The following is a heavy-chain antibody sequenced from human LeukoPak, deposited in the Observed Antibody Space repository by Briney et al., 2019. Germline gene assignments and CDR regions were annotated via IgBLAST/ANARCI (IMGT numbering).Heavy chain of an antibody. CDR3: ATSEDPVAIPIT. CDR1: GGTFRTSG. D-gene: IGHD2-21*01. Sequence: GASVKVSCKASGGTFRTSGVNWVRQAPGQGLEWMGCVIPVFGTSNYAEKFQDRVTITADESTSTAYLELRSLRSEDTAVYNCATSEDPVAIPITWGQGTLVSVSS. J-gene: IGHJ5*02. V-gene: IGHV1-69*13. CDR2: VIPVFGTS.